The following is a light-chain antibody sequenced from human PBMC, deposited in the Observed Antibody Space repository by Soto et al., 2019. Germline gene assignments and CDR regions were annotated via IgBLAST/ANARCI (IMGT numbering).Light chain of an antibody. J-gene: IGKJ4*01. Sequence: DIVMTQSPDSLSVSLGERATINCKSSQSLLSSSDNRNYLAWFQQKVGQPPKLLIRWASTRESGVPDRFSASGSATDFTLTINSLQDEYLAVYYCQTYYRVPLTFGVGTKVHIK. V-gene: IGKV4-1*01. CDR3: QTYYRVPLT. CDR2: WAS. CDR1: QSLLSSSDNRNY.